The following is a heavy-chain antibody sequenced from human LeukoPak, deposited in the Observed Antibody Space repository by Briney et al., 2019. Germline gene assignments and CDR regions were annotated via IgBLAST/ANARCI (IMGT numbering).Heavy chain of an antibody. J-gene: IGHJ4*02. CDR2: ISGSGGST. CDR1: GFTFSTYA. V-gene: IGHV3-23*01. CDR3: AKDPRRYSGYDFF. D-gene: IGHD5-12*01. Sequence: GGSLRLSCAASGFTFSTYAMSWVRQAPGKGLEWVSAISGSGGSTYYADSEKGRFTISRDNSKNTLYLQMNSLRAEDTAVYYCAKDPRRYSGYDFFWGQGTLVTVSS.